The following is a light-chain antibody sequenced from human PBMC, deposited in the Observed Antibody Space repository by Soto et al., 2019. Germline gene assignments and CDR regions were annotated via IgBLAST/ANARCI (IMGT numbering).Light chain of an antibody. V-gene: IGLV1-40*01. J-gene: IGLJ1*01. Sequence: QSVLTQPPSVSGAPGQRVTISCTGSSSNIGAGYDVHWYQQLPGTDPKLLIYGNSNRPSGVPDRFSGSKSGTSASLAITGLQAEDEADYYCQSYDSSLSQGVFGTGTKVTVL. CDR1: SSNIGAGYD. CDR3: QSYDSSLSQGV. CDR2: GNS.